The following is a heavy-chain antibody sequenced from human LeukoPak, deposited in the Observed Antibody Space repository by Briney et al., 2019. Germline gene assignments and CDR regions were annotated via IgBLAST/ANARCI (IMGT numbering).Heavy chain of an antibody. CDR3: AKVLFPRHIVGAIS. Sequence: PGGSLRLSCAASGFAFSSYAMSWVRQAPGKGLEWVSAISGSGGSTYYADSVKGRFTISRDNSKNTLYLQMNSLRAEDTAVYYCAKVLFPRHIVGAISWGQGTLVTVSS. V-gene: IGHV3-23*01. D-gene: IGHD1-26*01. J-gene: IGHJ4*02. CDR1: GFAFSSYA. CDR2: ISGSGGST.